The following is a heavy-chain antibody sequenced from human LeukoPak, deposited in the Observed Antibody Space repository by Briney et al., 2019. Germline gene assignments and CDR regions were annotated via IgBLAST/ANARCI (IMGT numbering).Heavy chain of an antibody. V-gene: IGHV4-39*07. CDR3: ARETTVRGVTIDNWFDL. J-gene: IGHJ5*02. CDR1: GGSISSSNYC. D-gene: IGHD3-10*01. CDR2: IYYSGST. Sequence: SETLSLTCTVSGGSISSSNYCWGWIRQPPGKGLEWIGSIYYSGSTYYNPSLKSRVTVSVDTAKNQFSLNLGSVTAADTAVYYCARETTVRGVTIDNWFDLWGQGTLVTVSS.